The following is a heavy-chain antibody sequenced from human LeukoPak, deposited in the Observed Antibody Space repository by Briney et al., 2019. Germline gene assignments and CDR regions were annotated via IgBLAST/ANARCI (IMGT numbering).Heavy chain of an antibody. V-gene: IGHV3-23*01. D-gene: IGHD4-17*01. CDR2: ITGSGGT. CDR3: TKDPNGDYVGAFDM. Sequence: GGSLTLSCAASRLTFSNYAMAWVRQSPGKGLEWVSSITGSGGTNYADSVKGRFSISRDNSQNTVFLHMNSLRADDTAVYYCTKDPNGDYVGAFDMRGPGTMVTVSS. J-gene: IGHJ3*02. CDR1: RLTFSNYA.